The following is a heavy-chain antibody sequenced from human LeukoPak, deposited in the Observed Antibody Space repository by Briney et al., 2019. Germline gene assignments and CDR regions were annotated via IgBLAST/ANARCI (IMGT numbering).Heavy chain of an antibody. CDR3: ARDGTTVITNYYYGMDV. CDR1: GFTFSSYH. D-gene: IGHD4-17*01. Sequence: GGSLRLSCAASGFTFSSYHMNWVRQAPGRGLEWVSYIHSSGSTIYYADSVKGRFTISRDNAKNSLYLQMNSLRAEDTAVYHCARDGTTVITNYYYGMDVWGQGTTVTVSS. CDR2: IHSSGSTI. J-gene: IGHJ6*02. V-gene: IGHV3-48*03.